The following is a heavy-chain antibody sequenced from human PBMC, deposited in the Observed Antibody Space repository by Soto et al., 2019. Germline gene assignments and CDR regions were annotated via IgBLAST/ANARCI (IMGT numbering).Heavy chain of an antibody. V-gene: IGHV4-59*01. CDR1: GGSISSYY. J-gene: IGHJ6*04. Sequence: PSETLSLTCTVSGGSISSYYWSWIRQPPGKGLEWIGYIYYSGSTNYNPSLKSRVTISVDTSKNQFSLKLSSVTAADTAVYYCARVDKEGLDVWGKGTTVTVSS. CDR2: IYYSGST. CDR3: ARVDKEGLDV.